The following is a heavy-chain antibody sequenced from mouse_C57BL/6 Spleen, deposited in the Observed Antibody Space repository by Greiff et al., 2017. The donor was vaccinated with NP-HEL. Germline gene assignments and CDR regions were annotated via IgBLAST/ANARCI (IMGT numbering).Heavy chain of an antibody. CDR3: ARWGLPMDY. J-gene: IGHJ4*01. D-gene: IGHD3-3*01. CDR1: GYAFSSSW. CDR2: IYPGDGDT. Sequence: VQLQQSGPELVKPGASVKISCKASGYAFSSSWMNWVKQRPGKGLEWIGRIYPGDGDTNYNGKFKGKATLTADKTSSTAYMQLSSLTSEDSAGYCCARWGLPMDYWGQGTSVTVSS. V-gene: IGHV1-82*01.